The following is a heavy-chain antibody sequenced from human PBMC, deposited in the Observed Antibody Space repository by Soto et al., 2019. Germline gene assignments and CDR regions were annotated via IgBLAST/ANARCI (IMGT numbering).Heavy chain of an antibody. Sequence: EVQLVESGGGLVQPGGSLRLSCAGSGFTFSNYWMHWVRQAQGKGLEWASRIDHDGPTDYADSVRGRFTISRDNAENTLYLQMNSLRPEDTAVYYCVRDSHGDYWGQGTLVTVSS. V-gene: IGHV3-74*01. CDR2: IDHDGPT. J-gene: IGHJ4*02. CDR1: GFTFSNYW. CDR3: VRDSHGDY.